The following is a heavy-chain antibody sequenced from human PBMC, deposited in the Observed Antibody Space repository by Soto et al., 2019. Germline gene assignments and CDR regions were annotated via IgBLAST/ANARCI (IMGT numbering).Heavy chain of an antibody. CDR1: GGTFGSYG. V-gene: IGHV3-30*18. Sequence: PGGSMRLSCAASGGTFGSYGMHWVRQASGKGLEWVAVISYDGRNKYYADSVKGRFTISRDNSKNTLYLQMNSLRAEDTAVYYCAKGLWFGELPFDAFDIWGQGTMVTVS. CDR2: ISYDGRNK. D-gene: IGHD3-10*01. CDR3: AKGLWFGELPFDAFDI. J-gene: IGHJ3*02.